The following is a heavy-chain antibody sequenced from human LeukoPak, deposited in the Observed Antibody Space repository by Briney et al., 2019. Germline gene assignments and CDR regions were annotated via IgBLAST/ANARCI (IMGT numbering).Heavy chain of an antibody. CDR1: GFTFSTYG. J-gene: IGHJ4*02. D-gene: IGHD4/OR15-4a*01. Sequence: PGGSLRLSCAASGFTFSTYGMNWVRQAPGKGLEWVSAVSGSGSTTYYARSVKGRFTVSRDNSKNTLYLQMNSLRAEDTAVYYCARRAGAYSHPYDYWGQGTLVTVSS. CDR2: VSGSGSTT. CDR3: ARRAGAYSHPYDY. V-gene: IGHV3-23*01.